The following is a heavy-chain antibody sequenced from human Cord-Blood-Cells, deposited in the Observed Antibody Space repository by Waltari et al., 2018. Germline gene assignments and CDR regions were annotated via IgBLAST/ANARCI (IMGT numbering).Heavy chain of an antibody. CDR1: GFTFDDYG. J-gene: IGHJ3*02. V-gene: IGHV3-20*01. CDR3: ARHYYDSSGYYAFDI. Sequence: EVQLVESGGGVVRPGGSLRLSCAASGFTFDDYGLSWVRQAPGKGLEWVSGINWNGGSTGYADSVKGRFTISRDNAKNSLYLQRNSLRAGDTALYHCARHYYDSSGYYAFDIWGQGTMVTVSS. D-gene: IGHD3-22*01. CDR2: INWNGGST.